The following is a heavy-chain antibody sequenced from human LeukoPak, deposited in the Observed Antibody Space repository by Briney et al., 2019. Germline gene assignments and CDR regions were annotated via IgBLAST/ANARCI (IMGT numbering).Heavy chain of an antibody. Sequence: PAGSLTLSCVASGFIFSDYYMSWIRQAPGKGLEWLSYISSTNSKTYTNYADSVKGRFTISRDSAKNSLFLQMDSLRVEDTGVYYCARDLTVGAIFFDSWGQGTLVTVSS. CDR3: ARDLTVGAIFFDS. V-gene: IGHV3-11*06. CDR1: GFIFSDYY. D-gene: IGHD1-26*01. J-gene: IGHJ4*02. CDR2: ISSTNSKTYT.